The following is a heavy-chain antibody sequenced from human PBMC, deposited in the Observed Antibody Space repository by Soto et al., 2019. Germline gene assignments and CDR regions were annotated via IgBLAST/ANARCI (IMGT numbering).Heavy chain of an antibody. Sequence: SETLSLTCTVSGVSISSYFWCWIRQPPGRGLEWIGYTYHKDSTNYSPTLKIRVAISLDTSENQFSLKVNSVTAADTAVYYCARIGGYHGPLDYWGQGTPVTVSS. V-gene: IGHV4-59*01. CDR1: GVSISSYF. D-gene: IGHD3-16*02. J-gene: IGHJ4*02. CDR3: ARIGGYHGPLDY. CDR2: TYHKDST.